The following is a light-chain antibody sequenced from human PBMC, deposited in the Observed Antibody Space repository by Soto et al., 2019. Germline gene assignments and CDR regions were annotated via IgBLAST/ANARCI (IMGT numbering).Light chain of an antibody. CDR1: QSVSSN. CDR3: NQYNNGPWT. Sequence: EIVMTQSTATLSVSPGERATLSCRVSQSVSSNLAWYQQKPGQAPRLLIYGASTRATGIPARFSGSGSGTEFTLTISSLQSEDFAVYYCNQYNNGPWTFGQGTKVEIK. CDR2: GAS. V-gene: IGKV3-15*01. J-gene: IGKJ1*01.